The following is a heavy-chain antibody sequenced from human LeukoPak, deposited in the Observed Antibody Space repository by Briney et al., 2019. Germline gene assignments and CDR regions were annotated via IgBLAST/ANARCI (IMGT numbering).Heavy chain of an antibody. Sequence: GGSLRLSCAASGFIFSNYDMNGVRQAPGKGLEWVSYITGSSRTKSYADSVKGRFTISRDNAENSVYLQMNSLRAEDTAVYYCARPTSSGWYSHWGQGTMVTVSS. CDR3: ARPTSSGWYSH. CDR2: ITGSSRTK. D-gene: IGHD6-19*01. V-gene: IGHV3-48*01. J-gene: IGHJ3*01. CDR1: GFIFSNYD.